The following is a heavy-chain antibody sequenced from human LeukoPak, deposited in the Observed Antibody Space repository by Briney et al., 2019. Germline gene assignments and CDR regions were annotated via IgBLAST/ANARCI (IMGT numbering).Heavy chain of an antibody. D-gene: IGHD6-19*01. CDR2: IYYSGST. Sequence: SETLSLTCTVSGGSISSYYWSWIRQPPGKGLEWIGHIYYSGSTNYNPSLKSRVTISVDTSKNQFSLKLSSVTAADTAVYYCARDSSGWGMVDYWGQGTLVTVSS. J-gene: IGHJ4*02. CDR3: ARDSSGWGMVDY. V-gene: IGHV4-59*12. CDR1: GGSISSYY.